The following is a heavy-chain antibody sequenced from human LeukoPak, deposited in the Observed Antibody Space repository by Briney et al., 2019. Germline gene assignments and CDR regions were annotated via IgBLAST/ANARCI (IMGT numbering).Heavy chain of an antibody. CDR3: ARDPAAWDY. CDR1: GFIFSNLW. CDR2: INTDGSEE. Sequence: GGPLRLSCAASGFIFSNLWMSWVRQAPGRGLEWVANINTDGSEEYYVDSVKGRFIISRDNARNSLYLQMNSLRAEDTAVYYCARDPAAWDYWGQGALVTVSS. D-gene: IGHD6-13*01. V-gene: IGHV3-7*01. J-gene: IGHJ4*02.